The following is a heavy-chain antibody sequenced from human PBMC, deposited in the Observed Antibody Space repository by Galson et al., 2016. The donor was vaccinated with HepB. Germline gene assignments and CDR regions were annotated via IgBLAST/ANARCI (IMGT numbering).Heavy chain of an antibody. V-gene: IGHV3-30-3*01. CDR1: GFTFSSYA. Sequence: SLRLSCAVSGFTFSSYAVHWVRQAPGKGLEWVAVISYDGSNKYHADSVKGRFTISRDNSKNTLYLQMNSLRGEDTAVYYCARDAFNWNGNPEDYWGQGTLVTVSS. D-gene: IGHD1-1*01. J-gene: IGHJ4*02. CDR3: ARDAFNWNGNPEDY. CDR2: ISYDGSNK.